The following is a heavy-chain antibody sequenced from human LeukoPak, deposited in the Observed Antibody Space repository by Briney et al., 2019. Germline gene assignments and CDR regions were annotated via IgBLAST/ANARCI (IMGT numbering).Heavy chain of an antibody. CDR1: GGSISSSSYY. V-gene: IGHV4-61*05. D-gene: IGHD3-22*01. CDR3: ERLNYYGSSGEGDY. J-gene: IGHJ4*02. Sequence: PSETLSLTCTVSGGSISSSSYYWSWIRQPPGKGLEWIGYIYYSGSTNYNPSLKSRVTISVDTSKNQFSLKLSSVTAADTAVYYCERLNYYGSSGEGDYWGQGTLVTVSS. CDR2: IYYSGST.